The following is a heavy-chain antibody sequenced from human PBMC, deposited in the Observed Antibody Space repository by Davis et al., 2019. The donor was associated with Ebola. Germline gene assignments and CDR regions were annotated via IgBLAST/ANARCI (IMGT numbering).Heavy chain of an antibody. J-gene: IGHJ4*02. Sequence: GGSLRLSCAASGFTFSSYGMHWVRQAPGKGLEWAAVIWYDGSNKYYADSVKGRFTISRDNSKNTLYLQMNSLRAEDTAVYYCARDLYSGSPRIDYWGQGTLVTVSS. V-gene: IGHV3-33*01. CDR3: ARDLYSGSPRIDY. CDR1: GFTFSSYG. D-gene: IGHD1-26*01. CDR2: IWYDGSNK.